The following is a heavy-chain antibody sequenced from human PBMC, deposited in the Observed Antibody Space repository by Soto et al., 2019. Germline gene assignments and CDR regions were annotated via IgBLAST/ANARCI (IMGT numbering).Heavy chain of an antibody. CDR3: ARGSSWYSVVTATPRGNWFDP. J-gene: IGHJ5*02. CDR2: MNPNSGNT. CDR1: GYTFTSYD. D-gene: IGHD2-21*02. Sequence: ASVKVSCKASGYTFTSYDINWVRQATGQGLEWMGWMNPNSGNTGYAQKFQGRVTMTRNTSISTAYMELGSLRSEDTAVYYCARGSSWYSVVTATPRGNWFDPWGQGTLVTVSS. V-gene: IGHV1-8*01.